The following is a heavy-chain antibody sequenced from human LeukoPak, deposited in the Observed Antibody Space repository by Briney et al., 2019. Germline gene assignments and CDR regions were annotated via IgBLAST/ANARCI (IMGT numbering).Heavy chain of an antibody. CDR2: FDAEDGET. V-gene: IGHV1-24*01. CDR1: GYTLTELS. CDR3: ATVRSGPEYYFDY. D-gene: IGHD2-2*01. J-gene: IGHJ4*02. Sequence: GASVKVSCKVSGYTLTELSMHWVRQAPGKGLEWMGGFDAEDGETSYAQKFDGRVNMTEDTYTDTAYMELGSLRSEDTAVYYCATVRSGPEYYFDYWGQGTLVTVSS.